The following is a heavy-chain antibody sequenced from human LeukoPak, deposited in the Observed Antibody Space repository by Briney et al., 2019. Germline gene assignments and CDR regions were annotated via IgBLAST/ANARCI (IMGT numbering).Heavy chain of an antibody. J-gene: IGHJ4*02. V-gene: IGHV4-59*01. CDR3: ASGSWVPFDY. Sequence: AETLTLTCALCTTSISSYYRSWSRNTKRKRLEWMGYIYYTGATSYNPSLKSRVTISIDTSKNQFSLKLRSVTAADTAVYYCASGSWVPFDYWGQGTLVTVSS. CDR1: TTSISSYY. D-gene: IGHD3-10*01. CDR2: IYYTGAT.